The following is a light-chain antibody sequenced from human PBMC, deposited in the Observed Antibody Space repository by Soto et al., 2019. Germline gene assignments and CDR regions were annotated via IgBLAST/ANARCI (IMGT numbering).Light chain of an antibody. Sequence: DIQMTQSPSTLSGSVGDRVTITCRASQTISSHLNWYQQKPGKAPNLLVYAASSLQSGVPSRFTGSRSGTDFPLTISSLQPEDFATHFCQQSYTTPITFGQGTRLEIK. V-gene: IGKV1-39*01. CDR3: QQSYTTPIT. CDR2: AAS. J-gene: IGKJ5*01. CDR1: QTISSH.